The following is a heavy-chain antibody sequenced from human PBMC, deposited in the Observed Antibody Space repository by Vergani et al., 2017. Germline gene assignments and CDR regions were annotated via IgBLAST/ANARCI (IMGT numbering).Heavy chain of an antibody. V-gene: IGHV4-30-2*01. CDR1: GGSISSGGYS. CDR2: IYHSGST. D-gene: IGHD1-26*01. J-gene: IGHJ4*02. CDR3: ARVARVPSGYFDY. Sequence: QLQLQESGSGLVKPSQTLSLTCAVSGGSISSGGYSWSWIRQPPGKGLEWIWYIYHSGSTYYNPSLKSRVTISVDRSKNQFSLKLSSVTAADTAVYYCARVARVPSGYFDYWGQGTLVTVSS.